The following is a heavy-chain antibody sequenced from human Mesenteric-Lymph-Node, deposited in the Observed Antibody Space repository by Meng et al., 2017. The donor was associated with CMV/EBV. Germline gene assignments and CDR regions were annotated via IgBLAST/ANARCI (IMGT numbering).Heavy chain of an antibody. D-gene: IGHD2-21*01. J-gene: IGHJ4*02. Sequence: GGSLRLSCAASGFTLTLYAVHWVRQAPGKGLEWVSGIEGNGVTTYYADSVKGRFTISRDNSKNTVDLQMNNLRAEDTAVYYCARVDEATGLVSSYLDYWGQGTPVTVSS. CDR1: GFTLTLYA. V-gene: IGHV3-23*01. CDR2: IEGNGVTT. CDR3: ARVDEATGLVSSYLDY.